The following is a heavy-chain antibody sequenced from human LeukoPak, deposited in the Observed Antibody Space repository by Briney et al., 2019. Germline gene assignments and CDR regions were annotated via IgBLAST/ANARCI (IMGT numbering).Heavy chain of an antibody. V-gene: IGHV3-30*02. J-gene: IGHJ4*02. CDR1: GFTFSDYG. CDR3: AKEVDGAFDY. D-gene: IGHD2-15*01. Sequence: GGSLRLSCAASGFTFSDYGIHWVRQAPGKGLEWVAFIRFDGSKTYYADSVKGRFTISRDNSRNTLYLQMNSLRGEDTAVYYCAKEVDGAFDYWGQGTLVTVSS. CDR2: IRFDGSKT.